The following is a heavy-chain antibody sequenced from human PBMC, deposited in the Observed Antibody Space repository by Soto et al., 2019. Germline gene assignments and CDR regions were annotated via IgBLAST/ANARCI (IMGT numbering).Heavy chain of an antibody. J-gene: IGHJ4*02. D-gene: IGHD1-1*01. V-gene: IGHV1-46*01. Sequence: ASVKVSCKASGYTLTSYYMHWVRQPPGQGLEWMGIINPSGGSTSYAQKFQCRVTMTRDTCTSTVYMELSSLRSEDTAVYYCARVCVRNDDQYFDYWGQETLVTVSS. CDR2: INPSGGST. CDR1: GYTLTSYY. CDR3: ARVCVRNDDQYFDY.